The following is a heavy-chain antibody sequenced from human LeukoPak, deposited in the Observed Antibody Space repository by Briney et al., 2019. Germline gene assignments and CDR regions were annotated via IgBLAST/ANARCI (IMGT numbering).Heavy chain of an antibody. CDR3: ARSRGSAMAPGY. D-gene: IGHD5-18*01. V-gene: IGHV1-8*01. Sequence: ASVKVSCKASGYTFTSYDINWVRQATGQGLEWMGWMNPNSGNTGYAQKFQGRVTMTRNTSISTAYMELSSLRSEDTAVYYCARSRGSAMAPGYWGQGTLVTVSS. J-gene: IGHJ4*02. CDR1: GYTFTSYD. CDR2: MNPNSGNT.